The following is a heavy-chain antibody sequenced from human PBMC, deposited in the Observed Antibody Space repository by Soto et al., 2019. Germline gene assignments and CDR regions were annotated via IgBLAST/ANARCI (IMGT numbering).Heavy chain of an antibody. CDR3: ARELNLKQWLIRYNYYYYGMDV. Sequence: GGSLRLSCAASGFTFSSYAMSWVRQAPGKGLEWVSAISGSGGSTYYADSVKGRFTISRDNSKNTLYLQMNSLRAEDTAVYYCARELNLKQWLIRYNYYYYGMDVWGQGTTVTVSS. CDR2: ISGSGGST. D-gene: IGHD6-19*01. J-gene: IGHJ6*02. V-gene: IGHV3-23*01. CDR1: GFTFSSYA.